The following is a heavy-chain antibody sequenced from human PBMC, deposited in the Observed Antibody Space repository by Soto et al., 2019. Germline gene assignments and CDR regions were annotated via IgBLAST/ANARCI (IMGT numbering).Heavy chain of an antibody. CDR1: GYTFTSYD. D-gene: IGHD2-15*01. J-gene: IGHJ6*02. CDR3: ARADCSGGSCYSPIYYYYGMDV. CDR2: MNPNSGNT. V-gene: IGHV1-8*01. Sequence: QVQLVQSGAEVKKPGASVKVSCKASGYTFTSYDINWVRQATGQGLEWMGWMNPNSGNTGYAQKFQGRVTMTRNTSISTAYMELSSLRSEDTAVYYCARADCSGGSCYSPIYYYYGMDVWGQGTTVTFSS.